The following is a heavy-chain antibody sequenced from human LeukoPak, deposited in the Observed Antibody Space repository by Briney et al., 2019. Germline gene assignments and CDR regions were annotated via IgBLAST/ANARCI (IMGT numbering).Heavy chain of an antibody. Sequence: PSETLYLTCAVYGGSFSGYYWSWIRQPPGKGLEWIGEINHSGSTNYNPSLKSRVTISVDTSKNQFSLKLSSVTAADTAVYYCASSCGGDCYRDAFDIWGQGTMVTVSS. CDR2: INHSGST. CDR3: ASSCGGDCYRDAFDI. J-gene: IGHJ3*02. D-gene: IGHD2-21*02. CDR1: GGSFSGYY. V-gene: IGHV4-34*01.